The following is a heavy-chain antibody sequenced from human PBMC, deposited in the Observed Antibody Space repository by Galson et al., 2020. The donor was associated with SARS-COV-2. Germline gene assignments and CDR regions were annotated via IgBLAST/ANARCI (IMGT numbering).Heavy chain of an antibody. Sequence: GGSLRLSCTASGFTVSTNYMNWVRQAPGKGLEWVSVIYSGGSTYYAGSVKGRFTISRDSSKNTLYLQMNNLGAEDTAVYFCVRAWYTTGWSPFGFWGQGTLITVSS. CDR1: GFTVSTNY. CDR3: VRAWYTTGWSPFGF. CDR2: IYSGGST. V-gene: IGHV3-66*01. J-gene: IGHJ4*02. D-gene: IGHD6-19*01.